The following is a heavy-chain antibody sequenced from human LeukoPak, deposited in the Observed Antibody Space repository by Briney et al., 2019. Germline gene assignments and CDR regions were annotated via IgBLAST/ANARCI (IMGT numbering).Heavy chain of an antibody. CDR3: ARDLRTGYTYGYPLDY. Sequence: PGGSLRLSCAASGFTFSSYWMSWVRQAPGKGLEWVANIKQDGSEKYYVDSVKGRFTISRDNAKNSLYLQMTSLRAEDTAFYYCARDLRTGYTYGYPLDYWGQGTLVTVSS. CDR1: GFTFSSYW. V-gene: IGHV3-7*01. CDR2: IKQDGSEK. D-gene: IGHD5-18*01. J-gene: IGHJ4*02.